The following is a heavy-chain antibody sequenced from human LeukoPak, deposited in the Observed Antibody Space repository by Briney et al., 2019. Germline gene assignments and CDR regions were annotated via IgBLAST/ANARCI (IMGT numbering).Heavy chain of an antibody. D-gene: IGHD2-2*01. CDR3: AKGTQYQLLFGAFDI. Sequence: GSLRLSCAASGFTFSTYWMHWVRQAPGKGLVWVSRINSDGSSTDYADSVRGRFTISRDNAKNSLYLQMRSLRAEDMGFYFCAKGTQYQLLFGAFDIWGQGTMVTVSS. CDR2: INSDGSST. V-gene: IGHV3-74*01. J-gene: IGHJ3*02. CDR1: GFTFSTYW.